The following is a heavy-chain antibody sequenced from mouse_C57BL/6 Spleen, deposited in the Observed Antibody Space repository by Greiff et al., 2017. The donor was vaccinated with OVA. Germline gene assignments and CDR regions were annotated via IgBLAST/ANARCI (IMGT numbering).Heavy chain of an antibody. Sequence: EVQLQQSGPELVKPGASVKISCKASGYTFTDYYMNWVKQSHGKSLEWIGDINPNNGGTSYNEKFKGKATLTADKSSSTAYMELRSLTSEDSAVKYCARNQDFHYYGDYWGQGTTLTVSS. CDR3: ARNQDFHYYGDY. D-gene: IGHD1-2*01. CDR2: INPNNGGT. V-gene: IGHV1-26*01. CDR1: GYTFTDYY. J-gene: IGHJ2*01.